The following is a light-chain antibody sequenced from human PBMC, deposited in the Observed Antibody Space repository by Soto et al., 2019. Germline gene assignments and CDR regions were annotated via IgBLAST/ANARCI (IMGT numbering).Light chain of an antibody. CDR2: AAS. J-gene: IGKJ1*01. Sequence: EIVLTQSPSTLAVSPGERVTLSCRASQRIRDNLAWYQQKPGQPPRLLIYAASTLATGIPARFSVIGSGTDCTLTISSIQSYDFSVYYCQEFNYWPPWTSGQWTKVEVK. CDR1: QRIRDN. CDR3: QEFNYWPPWT. V-gene: IGKV3-15*01.